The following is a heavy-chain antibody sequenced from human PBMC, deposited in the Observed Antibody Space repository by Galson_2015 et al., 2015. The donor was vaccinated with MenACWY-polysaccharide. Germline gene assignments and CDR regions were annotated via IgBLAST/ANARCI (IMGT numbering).Heavy chain of an antibody. J-gene: IGHJ4*02. Sequence: LRLSCAASGFTFSTYWMHWVRQAPGKGLVWVSRIKSDGSSTSYADSVKGRFTISRDNAKNTLYLQMNSLRAEDTAVYYCARGYSGYDWGQETLVTVSS. CDR1: GFTFSTYW. CDR3: ARGYSGYD. V-gene: IGHV3-74*01. CDR2: IKSDGSST. D-gene: IGHD5-12*01.